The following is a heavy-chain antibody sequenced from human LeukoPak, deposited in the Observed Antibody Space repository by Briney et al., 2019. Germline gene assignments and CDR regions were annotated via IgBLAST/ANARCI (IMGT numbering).Heavy chain of an antibody. D-gene: IGHD5-18*01. V-gene: IGHV1-69*13. CDR3: ARDLCRYGYCYFDY. Sequence: SVKVSFKASGGTFSSYAISWVRQAPGQGLEWMGGIIPIFGTANYAQKFQGRVTITADESTSTAYMGLSSLRSEDTAVYYCARDLCRYGYCYFDYWGQGTLVTVSS. CDR1: GGTFSSYA. J-gene: IGHJ4*02. CDR2: IIPIFGTA.